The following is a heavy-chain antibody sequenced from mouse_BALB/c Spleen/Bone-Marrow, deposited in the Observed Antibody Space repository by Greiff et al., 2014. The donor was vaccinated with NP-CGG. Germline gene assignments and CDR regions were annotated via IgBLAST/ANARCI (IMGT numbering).Heavy chain of an antibody. J-gene: IGHJ3*01. CDR2: IYPYNGGT. CDR1: GYTFTDYS. V-gene: IGHV1S29*02. CDR3: AAHGAY. Sequence: SGPELVKPGASVKISCMASGYTFTDYSMHWVKQSHGKSLEWIGYIYPYNGGTGYNQNFKSKATLTVDNSYRTAYMELRSLTSEDSAVYYCAAHGAYWGQGTLVTVSA.